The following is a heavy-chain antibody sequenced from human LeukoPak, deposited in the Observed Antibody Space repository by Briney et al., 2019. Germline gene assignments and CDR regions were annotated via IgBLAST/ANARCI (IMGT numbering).Heavy chain of an antibody. CDR1: GFTLTNHG. V-gene: IGHV3-23*01. D-gene: IGHD2-15*01. CDR2: ITGTGGK. J-gene: IGHJ4*02. CDR3: AKDYCRDGNCPFPFLDS. Sequence: GGSLRLSCAVSGFTLTNHGVSWVRQAPGKGLEWVSIITGTGGKYYGDSVKGRFVLSRDNSKNTVYMQMSSLRAEDTATYYCAKDYCRDGNCPFPFLDSWGQGTQITVSS.